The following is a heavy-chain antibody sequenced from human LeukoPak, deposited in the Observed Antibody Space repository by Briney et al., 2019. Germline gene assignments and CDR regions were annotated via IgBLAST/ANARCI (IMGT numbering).Heavy chain of an antibody. V-gene: IGHV4-34*01. CDR3: ARGLSYYYDSSGYYGEYRSGDY. J-gene: IGHJ4*02. D-gene: IGHD3-22*01. Sequence: SETLSLTCAVYGGSFSGYYWNWIRQPPGKGLEWIGEINHSGSTNYNPSLKSRVTISVDTSKNQFSLKLSSVTAADTAVYYCARGLSYYYDSSGYYGEYRSGDYWGQGTLVTVSS. CDR2: INHSGST. CDR1: GGSFSGYY.